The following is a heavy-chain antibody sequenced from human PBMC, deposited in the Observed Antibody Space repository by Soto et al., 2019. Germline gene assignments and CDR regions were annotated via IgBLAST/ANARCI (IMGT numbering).Heavy chain of an antibody. V-gene: IGHV3-21*01. D-gene: IGHD2-2*01. J-gene: IGHJ4*02. CDR1: GFAFNNYG. CDR3: AREDSIIIPAVSDF. CDR2: ISKSDYT. Sequence: GGSLRLSCTVSGFAFNNYGINWVRQAPGKGLEWVSSISKSDYTYYSDSVKGRFTISRDNAKNSVSLQMNTLRVEDTAVYYCAREDSIIIPAVSDFWGQGTLVTVSS.